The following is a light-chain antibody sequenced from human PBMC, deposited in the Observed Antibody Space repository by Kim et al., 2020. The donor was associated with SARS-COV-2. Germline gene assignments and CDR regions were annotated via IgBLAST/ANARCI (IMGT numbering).Light chain of an antibody. Sequence: DIQMTQPPSTLSASVGDRVTITCRASQSISSWLAWYQQKPGKAPKLLIYKASSLESGVPSRFSGSGSGTEFTLTISSLQPDDFATDYCEPYNSYWRFGQGTKVDI. CDR3: EPYNSYWR. V-gene: IGKV1-5*03. J-gene: IGKJ1*01. CDR2: KAS. CDR1: QSISSW.